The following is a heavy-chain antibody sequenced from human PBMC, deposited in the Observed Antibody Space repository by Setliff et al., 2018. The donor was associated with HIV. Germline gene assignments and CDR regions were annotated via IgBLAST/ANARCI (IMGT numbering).Heavy chain of an antibody. D-gene: IGHD6-13*01. CDR2: LFARGTS. CDR1: GGSISSGSYY. J-gene: IGHJ4*02. Sequence: SETLSLTCTVSGGSISSGSYYWSWIRQPAGKGLEWIGHLFARGTSNYNPSLKSRVTISVDTSKNQFSLKLSSVTAADTAVYYCATYSSSWPDYWGQGTLVTVSS. V-gene: IGHV4-61*09. CDR3: ATYSSSWPDY.